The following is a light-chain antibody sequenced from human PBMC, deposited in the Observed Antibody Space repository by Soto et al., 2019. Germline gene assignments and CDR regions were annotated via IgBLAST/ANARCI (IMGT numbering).Light chain of an antibody. CDR2: AAS. CDR3: QQFGSSPPT. V-gene: IGKV3-20*01. J-gene: IGKJ1*01. CDR1: QSVSSSY. Sequence: XIVLXQXPXTXSLSPGERATLSCRATQSVSSSYLAWYQQKPGQAPRLLIYAASSRATGIPDRFSGSGSGTDFTLTISRLEPEDSAVYFCQQFGSSPPTSGQGTKVEIK.